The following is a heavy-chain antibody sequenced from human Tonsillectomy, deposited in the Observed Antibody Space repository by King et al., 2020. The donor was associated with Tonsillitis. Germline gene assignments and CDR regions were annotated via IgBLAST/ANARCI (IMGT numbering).Heavy chain of an antibody. D-gene: IGHD6-19*01. CDR3: ARDLGYSSGWYSGAFDI. Sequence: QLVQSGGGLVQPGGSLRLSCAASGFTFSSYWMSWVRQAPGKGLEWVANIKQDGSEKYYVDSVKGRFTISRDNAKNSLYLQMNSLRAEDTAVYYCARDLGYSSGWYSGAFDIWGQGTMVTVSS. J-gene: IGHJ3*02. CDR1: GFTFSSYW. CDR2: IKQDGSEK. V-gene: IGHV3-7*03.